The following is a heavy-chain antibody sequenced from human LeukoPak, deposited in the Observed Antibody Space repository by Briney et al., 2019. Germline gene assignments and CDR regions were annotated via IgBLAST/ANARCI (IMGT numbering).Heavy chain of an antibody. V-gene: IGHV3-23*01. J-gene: IGHJ4*02. CDR2: IRGSGATT. CDR1: GFTFSSYA. CDR3: AKARTDYDFWSGYPTLFFDS. Sequence: PGGSLRLSCAASGFTFSSYAMSWVRQAPGKGLEWVSVIRGSGATTYYADSVKGRFTISRDNSKNTLYLQMNSLRADDTAVYHCAKARTDYDFWSGYPTLFFDSWGQGTLVTVSS. D-gene: IGHD3-3*01.